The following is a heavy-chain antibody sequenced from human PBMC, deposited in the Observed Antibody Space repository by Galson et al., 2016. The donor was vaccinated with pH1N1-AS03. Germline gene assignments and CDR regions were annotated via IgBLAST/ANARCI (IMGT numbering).Heavy chain of an antibody. J-gene: IGHJ4*02. D-gene: IGHD3-10*01. CDR3: VKGGGYSHGFMEYYFDS. V-gene: IGHV3-48*01. CDR2: INSGSYII. Sequence: SLRLSCAASGFTFNSYHMSWVRQAPGKGLEWVSYINSGSYIIHYADSVKGRFTISRDNPKNTVYLEMNSLRPEDTAVYYCVKGGGYSHGFMEYYFDSWGQGTLVTVSS. CDR1: GFTFNSYH.